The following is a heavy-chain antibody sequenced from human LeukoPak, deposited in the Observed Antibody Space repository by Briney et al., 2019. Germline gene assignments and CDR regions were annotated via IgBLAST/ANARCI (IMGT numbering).Heavy chain of an antibody. CDR3: ATPSGVVPTFFDY. D-gene: IGHD2-2*01. Sequence: SETLSLTCAVYGGSFSGYYWSWIRQPPGKGLEWIGSIYYSGSNSYNPTLKSRVTISVDTSKNQFSLKLSSVTAADTAVYYCATPSGVVPTFFDYWGQGTLVTVSS. V-gene: IGHV4-34*01. CDR2: IYYSGSN. CDR1: GGSFSGYY. J-gene: IGHJ4*02.